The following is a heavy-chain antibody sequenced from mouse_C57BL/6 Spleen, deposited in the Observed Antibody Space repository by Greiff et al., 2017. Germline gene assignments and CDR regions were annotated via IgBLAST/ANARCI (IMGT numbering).Heavy chain of an antibody. CDR1: GYTFTSYW. D-gene: IGHD1-1*01. CDR2: IHTNSGST. CDR3: ARSMYYGSSYGY. J-gene: IGHJ2*01. Sequence: QVQLQQPGAELVKPGASVKLSCKASGYTFTSYWMHWVKQRPGQGLEWIGMIHTNSGSTNYNEKFKSKATLTVDKSSSTAYMQLSSLTSEDSAVYYCARSMYYGSSYGYWGQGTTLTVSS. V-gene: IGHV1-64*01.